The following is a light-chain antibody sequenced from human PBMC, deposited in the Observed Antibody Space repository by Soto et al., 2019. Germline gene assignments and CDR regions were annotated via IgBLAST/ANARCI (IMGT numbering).Light chain of an antibody. CDR3: GMWDTSLRLVI. V-gene: IGLV1-51*01. Sequence: QSVLTQPPSVSAAPGQKVTISCSGSSSNIGNNFVSWNQQLPGTAPKLLIYDNIRRPAGVPDRFSASKSGTSATLAITGLQTGDEADYYCGMWDTSLRLVIFGGGTKVTVL. CDR2: DNI. CDR1: SSNIGNNF. J-gene: IGLJ2*01.